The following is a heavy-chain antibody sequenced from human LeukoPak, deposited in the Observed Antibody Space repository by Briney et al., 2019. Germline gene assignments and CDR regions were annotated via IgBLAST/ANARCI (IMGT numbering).Heavy chain of an antibody. CDR2: IAPNSGGT. CDR3: ARGRGTTMVRGVITNYFDL. V-gene: IGHV1-2*02. D-gene: IGHD3-10*01. CDR1: GYTFIHYY. Sequence: ASVKVSCKASGYTFIHYYMHWVRQAPGQGLEWMGGIAPNSGGTNYAQKFLGSVTMTGDTSINTAFMELSRLRSDDTAIYYCARGRGTTMVRGVITNYFDLWGRGSLVTVSS. J-gene: IGHJ2*01.